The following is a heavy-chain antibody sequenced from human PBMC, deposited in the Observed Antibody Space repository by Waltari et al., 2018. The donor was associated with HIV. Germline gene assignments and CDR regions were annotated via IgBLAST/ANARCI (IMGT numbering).Heavy chain of an antibody. V-gene: IGHV1-3*01. CDR3: AREKNIPEKYHGMDV. CDR1: GYTFTSYS. Sequence: QVQLVQSGAEVKKPGASVKVSCKASGYTFTSYSMHWVRQAPGRRFEWMGWINAGNSNTKYSQKMQGRVTITRDTSASTAYMELTSLRSEDTAVYYCAREKNIPEKYHGMDVWGQGTTVTVSS. J-gene: IGHJ6*02. CDR2: INAGNSNT.